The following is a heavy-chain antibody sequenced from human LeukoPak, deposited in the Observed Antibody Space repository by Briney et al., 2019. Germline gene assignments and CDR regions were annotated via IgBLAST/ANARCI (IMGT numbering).Heavy chain of an antibody. D-gene: IGHD1-26*01. J-gene: IGHJ3*02. V-gene: IGHV3-23*01. Sequence: GGSLRLSCAASGFTFSNYWIYWVRQVPGKGLEWVSIINYSGTDTYYADSVKGRFTISRDNSKNTLYLQMNSLRGEDTAVYYCAKGRQLRRSDAFDIWGQGTMVTVSS. CDR1: GFTFSNYW. CDR2: INYSGTDT. CDR3: AKGRQLRRSDAFDI.